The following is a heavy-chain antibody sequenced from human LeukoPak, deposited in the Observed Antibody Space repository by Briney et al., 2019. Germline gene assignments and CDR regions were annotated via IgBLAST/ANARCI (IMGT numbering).Heavy chain of an antibody. V-gene: IGHV4-34*01. J-gene: IGHJ5*02. Sequence: SETLSLTCAAYGGSFSGYYWSWIRQPPGKGLEWIGEINHSGSTNYNPSLKSRVTISVDTSKNQLSLKLSSVTAADTAVYYCARGSYIVVVPAASFDPWGQGTLVTVSS. CDR1: GGSFSGYY. CDR3: ARGSYIVVVPAASFDP. D-gene: IGHD2-2*01. CDR2: INHSGST.